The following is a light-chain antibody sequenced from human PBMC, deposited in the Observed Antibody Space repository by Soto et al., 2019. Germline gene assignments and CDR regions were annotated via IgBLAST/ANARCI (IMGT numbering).Light chain of an antibody. CDR3: NSFSVSHLYV. Sequence: QSALSQPASVSGSPGQTITISCTGTSTDVGGYNAVSWYQHHPGKARKLIIYEVTHRPSGVADRFSASKSGNTASLTISGLQAEDEADYSCNSFSVSHLYVFGTGSKVTVL. CDR2: EVT. CDR1: STDVGGYNA. V-gene: IGLV2-14*01. J-gene: IGLJ1*01.